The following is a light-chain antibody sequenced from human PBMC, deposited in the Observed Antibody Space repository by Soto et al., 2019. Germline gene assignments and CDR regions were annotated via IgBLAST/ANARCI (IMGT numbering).Light chain of an antibody. CDR2: SNN. CDR1: RSNIGSNT. Sequence: QSVLTQPPSASGTPGQTVTISCSGSRSNIGSNTVNWYQQLPGSAPKLLIYSNNQRPSGVPDRFSGSKSGTSATLVISGLQSEDEADYYCAAWDDSLNGFYVFGTGTKLTVL. J-gene: IGLJ1*01. V-gene: IGLV1-44*01. CDR3: AAWDDSLNGFYV.